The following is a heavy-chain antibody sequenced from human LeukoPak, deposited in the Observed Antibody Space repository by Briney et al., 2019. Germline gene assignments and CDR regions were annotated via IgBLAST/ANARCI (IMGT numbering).Heavy chain of an antibody. Sequence: GGSLRLSCAASGFTFSSYSMNWVRQAPGKGLEWVSSISSSSSYIYYADSVKGRFTISRDNAKNSLYLQMNSLRAEDTAVYYCARPRQNYDILTGYWDYWGQGTLVTVSS. D-gene: IGHD3-9*01. CDR3: ARPRQNYDILTGYWDY. CDR1: GFTFSSYS. J-gene: IGHJ4*02. V-gene: IGHV3-21*01. CDR2: ISSSSSYI.